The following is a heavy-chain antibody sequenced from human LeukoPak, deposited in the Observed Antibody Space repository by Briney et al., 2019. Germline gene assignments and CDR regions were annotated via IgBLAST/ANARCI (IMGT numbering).Heavy chain of an antibody. V-gene: IGHV3-30-3*01. J-gene: IGHJ4*02. CDR2: ISYDGSNK. Sequence: PGGSLRLSCAASGFTFSSYAMHWVRQAPGKGLEWEAVISYDGSNKYYADSVKGRFTISRDNSKNTLYLQMNSLRAEDTAVYYCASKSMKWGQGTLVTVSS. CDR3: ASKSMK. CDR1: GFTFSSYA. D-gene: IGHD2/OR15-2a*01.